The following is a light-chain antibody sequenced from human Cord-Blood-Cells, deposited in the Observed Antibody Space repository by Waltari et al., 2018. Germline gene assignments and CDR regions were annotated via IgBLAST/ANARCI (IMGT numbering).Light chain of an antibody. Sequence: QSALTQTASVSGSPGQSITISCTGTSSDVGGYNYVSWYQQHPGKATKLMIYDVSNLPSGVSNRFSGSKSGNTASLTISGLQAEDEADYYCSSYTSSSTYVFGTGTKVTVL. CDR3: SSYTSSSTYV. V-gene: IGLV2-14*03. CDR2: DVS. J-gene: IGLJ1*01. CDR1: SSDVGGYNY.